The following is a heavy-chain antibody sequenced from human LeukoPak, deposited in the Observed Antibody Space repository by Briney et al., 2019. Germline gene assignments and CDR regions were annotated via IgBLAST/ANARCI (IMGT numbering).Heavy chain of an antibody. D-gene: IGHD3-3*01. CDR1: RDSLISYY. CDR3: ARVPSYYDGNWFDP. V-gene: IGHV4-59*01. J-gene: IGHJ5*02. CDR2: IYYSGST. Sequence: SEALSLTCTVSRDSLISYYWSWLRQPPGKGLEWIGYIYYSGSTNYNPSLKSRVTISLDTSKNQFSLNLNSVPAADTAVYYCARVPSYYDGNWFDPRGQGALLTVPS.